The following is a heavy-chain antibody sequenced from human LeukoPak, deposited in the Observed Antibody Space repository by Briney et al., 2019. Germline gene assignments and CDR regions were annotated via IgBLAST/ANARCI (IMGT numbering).Heavy chain of an antibody. J-gene: IGHJ4*02. CDR1: GFTFSSHW. Sequence: GGSLRLSCAASGFTFSSHWMHWVRQAPGKGLVWVSRINSDGSSISYADSVKGRFTISRDNAKNTLYLQMNGLRAEDTAVYYCARDPGRCTSSSCYPDYWGQGTLVTVSS. CDR3: ARDPGRCTSSSCYPDY. CDR2: INSDGSSI. D-gene: IGHD2-2*01. V-gene: IGHV3-74*01.